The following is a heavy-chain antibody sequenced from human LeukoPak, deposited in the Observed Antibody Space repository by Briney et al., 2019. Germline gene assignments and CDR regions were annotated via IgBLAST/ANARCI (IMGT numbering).Heavy chain of an antibody. CDR1: GGSISSYY. J-gene: IGHJ2*01. V-gene: IGHV4-59*01. D-gene: IGHD3-22*01. CDR2: IYYGGST. Sequence: PSETLSLTCTVSGGSISSYYWSWIRQPPGKGLEWIGYIYYGGSTNYNPSLKSRVTISVDTSKNQFSLKLSSVTAADTAVYYCARVRYYYDSSGYYPPYWYFDLWGRGTLVTVSS. CDR3: ARVRYYYDSSGYYPPYWYFDL.